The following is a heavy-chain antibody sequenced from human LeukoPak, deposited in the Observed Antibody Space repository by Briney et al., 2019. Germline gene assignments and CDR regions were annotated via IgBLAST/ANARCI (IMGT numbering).Heavy chain of an antibody. CDR1: GFTVSSNY. V-gene: IGHV3-53*01. CDR3: AKDIGSGSYYFDY. D-gene: IGHD3-10*01. Sequence: GGSLRLSCAAFGFTVSSNYMSWVRQAPGKGLEWISVFYSGGGTYYADSVKGRFTISRDNSKNTLYPQMNSLRAEDTAVYYCAKDIGSGSYYFDYWGQGTLVTVSS. J-gene: IGHJ4*02. CDR2: FYSGGGT.